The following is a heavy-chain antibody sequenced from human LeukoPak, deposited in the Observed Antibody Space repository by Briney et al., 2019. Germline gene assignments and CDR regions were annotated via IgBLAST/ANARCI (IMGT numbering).Heavy chain of an antibody. CDR1: GYAFTSFA. V-gene: IGHV7-4-1*02. J-gene: IGHJ4*02. CDR3: ARGLRYFDWSPWGY. Sequence: ASVTVSCKASGYAFTSFALNWVRQAPGQGLEWMGWINTNTGNPTYAQGFTGRFVFSLDTSVSTAYLQISSLKAEDTAVYYCARGLRYFDWSPWGYWGQGTLVTVSS. D-gene: IGHD3-9*01. CDR2: INTNTGNP.